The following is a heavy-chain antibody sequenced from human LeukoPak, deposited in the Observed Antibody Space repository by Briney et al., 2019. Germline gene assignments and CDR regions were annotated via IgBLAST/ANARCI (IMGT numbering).Heavy chain of an antibody. CDR3: ARGVEAARPYYFDY. Sequence: SETLSLTCTVSGGSISSYYWSWIRQPPGKGLEWIGYIYYSGSTNYNPSLKSRVTISVDTSKNQFSLKLSSVTAADTAVYYCARGVEAARPYYFDYWGQGTLVTVPP. CDR1: GGSISSYY. D-gene: IGHD6-6*01. V-gene: IGHV4-59*01. J-gene: IGHJ4*02. CDR2: IYYSGST.